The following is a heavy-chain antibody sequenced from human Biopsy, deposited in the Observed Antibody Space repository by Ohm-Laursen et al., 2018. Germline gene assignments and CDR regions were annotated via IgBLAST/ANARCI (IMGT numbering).Heavy chain of an antibody. CDR2: VYIGGNT. CDR3: ARGMRSSGWPFFDY. D-gene: IGHD6-19*01. V-gene: IGHV4-59*01. J-gene: IGHJ4*02. CDR1: GDSISIYY. Sequence: SETLSLTCNVSGDSISIYYWSWIRQPPGQGLEYIGFVYIGGNTNYNPSLKSRVTISVDMSRNQFSLKLDSVTAADTAVYYCARGMRSSGWPFFDYWGQGILVTVSS.